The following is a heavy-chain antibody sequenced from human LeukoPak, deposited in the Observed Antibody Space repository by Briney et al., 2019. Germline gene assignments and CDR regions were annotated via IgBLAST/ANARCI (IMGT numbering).Heavy chain of an antibody. Sequence: GGSLRLSCAASGITFSSYAMHWVRQAPGKGLEWVAVISYDESNKYYADSVKGRFTISRDNSKNTLYLQMNSLRAEDTAVYYCAKDPYYGSGKIDYCGQGTLVTVSS. CDR3: AKDPYYGSGKIDY. J-gene: IGHJ4*02. D-gene: IGHD3-10*01. CDR1: GITFSSYA. CDR2: ISYDESNK. V-gene: IGHV3-30*04.